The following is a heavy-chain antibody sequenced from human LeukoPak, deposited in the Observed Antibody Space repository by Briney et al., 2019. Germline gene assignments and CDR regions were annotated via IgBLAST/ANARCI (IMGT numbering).Heavy chain of an antibody. D-gene: IGHD3/OR15-3a*01. V-gene: IGHV3-7*01. CDR2: INPDGSEK. CDR3: ARDKDWAFDY. Sequence: GGSLRLSCAVSGLTFSTYWMSWVRQAPGKGLEWVTNINPDGSEKYYLDSVRGRFTISRDNAKNSLYLQMKSLRVDDTAVYYCARDKDWAFDYWGQGTLVTVSS. J-gene: IGHJ4*02. CDR1: GLTFSTYW.